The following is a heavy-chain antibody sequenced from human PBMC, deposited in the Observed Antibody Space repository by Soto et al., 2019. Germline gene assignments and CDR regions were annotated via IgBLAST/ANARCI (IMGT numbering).Heavy chain of an antibody. CDR3: ARCKQQLLYGMDV. CDR1: GYTFTSYG. CDR2: ISAYNGNT. D-gene: IGHD6-13*01. V-gene: IGHV1-18*01. J-gene: IGHJ6*02. Sequence: QVQLVQSGAEVKKPGASVKVSCKASGYTFTSYGISWVRQAPGQGLEWMGWISAYNGNTNYAQKLQGRVTMTTHTLTSTAYMELRSLRSDDTAAYYCARCKQQLLYGMDVWGQGTTVTVSS.